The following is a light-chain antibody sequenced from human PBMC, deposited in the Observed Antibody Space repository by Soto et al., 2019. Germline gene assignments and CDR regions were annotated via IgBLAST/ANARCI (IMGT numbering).Light chain of an antibody. J-gene: IGKJ2*01. Sequence: DIQMTQSPSTLSASVGDRVTITCRASQSISSWLAWYQQKPGKAPKLLIYKASSLESGVPSRFSGSGSGTEITRTIRRLQPDDFATYYCKQYNFFGQVTKLEIK. V-gene: IGKV1-5*03. CDR2: KAS. CDR1: QSISSW. CDR3: KQYNF.